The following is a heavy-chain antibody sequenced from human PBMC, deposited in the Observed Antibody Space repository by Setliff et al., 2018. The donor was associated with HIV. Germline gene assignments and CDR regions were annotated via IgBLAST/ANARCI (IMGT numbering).Heavy chain of an antibody. V-gene: IGHV4-59*01. J-gene: IGHJ3*02. CDR1: GGSISSYY. CDR2: IYYSGST. D-gene: IGHD2-15*01. Sequence: SETLSLTCTVSGGSISSYYWSWIRQPPGKGLEWIGYIYYSGSTNYNPSLKSRVTISVDTSKNQFSLKLSSVTAADTAVYYCARKPGSGGSCPDAFDIWGQGTMVTVSS. CDR3: ARKPGSGGSCPDAFDI.